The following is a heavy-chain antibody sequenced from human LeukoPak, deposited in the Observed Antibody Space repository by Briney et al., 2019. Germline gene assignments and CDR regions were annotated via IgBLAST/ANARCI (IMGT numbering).Heavy chain of an antibody. Sequence: GGSLRLSCAASGFTFSTYAMTWVRQAPGKGLEWVSSITGSGDGTSAADSVTGRFTISRDNAKNSLHLQMNSLRAEDTAVYYCVRDEDPTYYEDWGQGTLVTVSS. J-gene: IGHJ4*02. CDR1: GFTFSTYA. V-gene: IGHV3-23*01. CDR3: VRDEDPTYYED. CDR2: ITGSGDGT.